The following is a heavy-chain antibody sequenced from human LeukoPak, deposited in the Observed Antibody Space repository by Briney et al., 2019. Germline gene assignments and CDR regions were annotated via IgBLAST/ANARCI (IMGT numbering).Heavy chain of an antibody. J-gene: IGHJ4*02. CDR3: AGTTIMIAEDFSPPHYFDY. CDR1: GGSFSGYY. V-gene: IGHV4-34*01. Sequence: SETLSLTCAVYGGSFSGYYWSWIRQPPGKGLEWIGEINHSGSTNYNPSLKSRVTISVDTSKNQFSLKLSSVTAADTAVYYCAGTTIMIAEDFSPPHYFDYWGQGTLVTVSS. D-gene: IGHD2/OR15-2a*01. CDR2: INHSGST.